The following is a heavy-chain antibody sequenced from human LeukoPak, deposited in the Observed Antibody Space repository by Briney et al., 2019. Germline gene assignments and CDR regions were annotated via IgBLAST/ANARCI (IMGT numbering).Heavy chain of an antibody. CDR3: ASRRGWSYNWFDP. CDR1: GFTFSSYS. Sequence: GGSLRLSCAASGFTFSSYSMNWVRQAPGKGLEWVSYISSSSSTIYYADSVKGRFTISRDNAKNSLYLQMNSLRAEDTAVYYCASRRGWSYNWFDPWGQGTLVTVSS. J-gene: IGHJ5*02. V-gene: IGHV3-48*04. D-gene: IGHD6-19*01. CDR2: ISSSSSTI.